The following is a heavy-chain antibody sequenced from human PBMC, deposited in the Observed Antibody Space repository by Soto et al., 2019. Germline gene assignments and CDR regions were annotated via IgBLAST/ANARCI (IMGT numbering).Heavy chain of an antibody. CDR1: GCTFTSYG. D-gene: IGHD3-10*01. Sequence: VASVKVSCKASGCTFTSYGISWARQAPGQGLEWMGWISAYNGNTNYAQKLQGRVTMTTDTSTSTAYMELRSLRSDDTAVYYCARVTMVRGVALSWGQGTLVTVSS. J-gene: IGHJ4*02. CDR2: ISAYNGNT. V-gene: IGHV1-18*01. CDR3: ARVTMVRGVALS.